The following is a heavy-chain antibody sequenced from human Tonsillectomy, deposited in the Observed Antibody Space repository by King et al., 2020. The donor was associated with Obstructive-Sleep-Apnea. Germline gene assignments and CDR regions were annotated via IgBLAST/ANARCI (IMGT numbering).Heavy chain of an antibody. D-gene: IGHD4-17*01. V-gene: IGHV3-49*03. CDR3: KGDHGDGQSY. J-gene: IGHJ4*02. Sequence: VQLVESGGGLIQPGRSLRLSCSGSGFTFGDYTMTWIRQAPGKGLEWVGFIGRKVYGGKIDYAAAVKGRFTFSRDDSRSIAYLQMDSLKTEDTAVYYCKGDHGDGQSYWGQGTLVTVSS. CDR2: IGRKVYGGKI. CDR1: GFTFGDYT.